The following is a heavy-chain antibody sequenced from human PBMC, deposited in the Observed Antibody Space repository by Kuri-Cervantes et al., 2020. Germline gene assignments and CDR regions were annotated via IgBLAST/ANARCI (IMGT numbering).Heavy chain of an antibody. Sequence: GGSLRLSCAASGFTFDDYAMHWVRLAPGKGLEWVSGISWNGGPLGYADSVKGRFTISRDNAKNSLYLHMNSLRADDTALYYCARTSRSDYWGQGTLVTVSS. D-gene: IGHD1-1*01. V-gene: IGHV3-9*01. J-gene: IGHJ4*02. CDR2: ISWNGGPL. CDR3: ARTSRSDY. CDR1: GFTFDDYA.